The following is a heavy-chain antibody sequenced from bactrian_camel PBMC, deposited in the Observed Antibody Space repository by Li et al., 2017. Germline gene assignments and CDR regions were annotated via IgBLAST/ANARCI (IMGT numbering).Heavy chain of an antibody. J-gene: IGHJ4*01. V-gene: IGHV3S10*01. D-gene: IGHD3*01. Sequence: VQLVESGGGSVQAGGSLRLSCAASGFTFSSHAMTWVRQAPGKGLEWVAGIDRVGSTSYADSVKGRFTIFRDNAKNTLYQQLNSLKPEDTAMYYCSAWSECDSGPNYHWGQGTQVTVS. CDR2: IDRVGST. CDR3: SAWSECDSGPNYH. CDR1: GFTFSSHA.